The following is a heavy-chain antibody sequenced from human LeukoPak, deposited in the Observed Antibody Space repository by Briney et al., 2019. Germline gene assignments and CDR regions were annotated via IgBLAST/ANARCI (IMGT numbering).Heavy chain of an antibody. CDR3: ARVSRGIQLWPYYYYGMDV. J-gene: IGHJ6*02. D-gene: IGHD5-18*01. V-gene: IGHV1-18*01. Sequence: GASVKVSCEASGYTFTSYGISWVRQAPGQGLEWMGWISAYNGNTNYAQKLQGRVTMTTDTSTSTAYMELRSLRSDDTAVYYCARVSRGIQLWPYYYYGMDVWGQGTTVTVSS. CDR1: GYTFTSYG. CDR2: ISAYNGNT.